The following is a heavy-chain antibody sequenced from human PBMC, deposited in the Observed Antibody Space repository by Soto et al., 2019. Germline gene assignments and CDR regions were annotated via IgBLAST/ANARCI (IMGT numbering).Heavy chain of an antibody. Sequence: ASVKVSCKASGYTFTSYYMHWVRQAPGQGLEWMGIINPSGGSTSYAQKFQGRVTMTRDTSTSTVYMELSSLRSEDTAVYYCASENNPDRGYSSPQMAYYYYGMDVWGRGTTVTVSS. CDR3: ASENNPDRGYSSPQMAYYYYGMDV. V-gene: IGHV1-46*01. CDR1: GYTFTSYY. CDR2: INPSGGST. D-gene: IGHD6-13*01. J-gene: IGHJ6*02.